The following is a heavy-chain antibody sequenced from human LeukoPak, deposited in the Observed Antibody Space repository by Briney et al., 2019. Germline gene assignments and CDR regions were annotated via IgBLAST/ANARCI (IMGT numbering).Heavy chain of an antibody. Sequence: PSETLSLTCAVYGGSFSGYYWSWIRQPPGKGLEWIGEINHSGSTNYNPSLKSRVTISVDTSKNQFSLKLSSVTAADTAVYYCARGDDSSRSSDYWGQGTLVTVSS. D-gene: IGHD6-13*01. CDR3: ARGDDSSRSSDY. CDR2: INHSGST. J-gene: IGHJ4*02. CDR1: GGSFSGYY. V-gene: IGHV4-34*01.